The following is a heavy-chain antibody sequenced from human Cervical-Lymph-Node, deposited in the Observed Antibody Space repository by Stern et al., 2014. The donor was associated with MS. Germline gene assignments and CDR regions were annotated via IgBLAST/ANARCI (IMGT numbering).Heavy chain of an antibody. V-gene: IGHV4-61*02. CDR1: GGSISSGGYY. D-gene: IGHD1-26*01. J-gene: IGHJ5*02. CDR3: ATTRWDLFTWNWFDP. CDR2: IHDSGST. Sequence: VQLVESGPGLVKPSQTLSLTCTVSGGSISSGGYYWSWIRQPADKGLEWIGRIHDSGSTYYNPSLKSRVTISMDKAKNQFSLKLPSVTAADTAVYYCATTRWDLFTWNWFDPWGQGTLVTVSS.